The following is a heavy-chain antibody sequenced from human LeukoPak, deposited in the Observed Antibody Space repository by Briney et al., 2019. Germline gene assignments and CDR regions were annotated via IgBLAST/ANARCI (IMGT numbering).Heavy chain of an antibody. Sequence: GGSLRLSCAASGFTFSSYGMSWVRQAPGKGLEWVSSINGNGGSTYYADSVKGRFTISRDNAKNTLYLQMNSLRAEDMAVYYCARGGWRGLDGYFDLWGRGTLVTVSS. D-gene: IGHD6-19*01. CDR3: ARGGWRGLDGYFDL. J-gene: IGHJ2*01. CDR1: GFTFSSYG. CDR2: INGNGGST. V-gene: IGHV3-23*01.